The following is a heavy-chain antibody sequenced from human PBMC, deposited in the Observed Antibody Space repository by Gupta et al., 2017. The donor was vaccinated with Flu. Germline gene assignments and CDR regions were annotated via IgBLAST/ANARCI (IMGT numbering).Heavy chain of an antibody. J-gene: IGHJ4*02. CDR3: VSDVISDRIDS. D-gene: IGHD2-21*01. CDR2: ISSNGGST. Sequence: EVQLVESGGGLVQPGGSLRLSCSASGFTFSRYAMHWVRQAPGKGLEYVSAISSNGGSTYYADTVNGRFTISRDKSKTTLYLQMRSLRAEDTAVYYGVSDVISDRIDSGGQGTLVTVSS. V-gene: IGHV3-64D*06. CDR1: GFTFSRYA.